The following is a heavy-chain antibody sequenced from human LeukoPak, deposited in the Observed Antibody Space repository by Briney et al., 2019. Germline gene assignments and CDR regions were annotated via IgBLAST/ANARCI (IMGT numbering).Heavy chain of an antibody. CDR3: AKVPDHPVGATLYFQH. CDR2: ISGSGGST. CDR1: GFTFSSYA. Sequence: GGSLRLSCAASGFTFSSYAMSWVRQAPGKGLEWVSAISGSGGSTHYADSVKGRFTISRDNSKNTLYLQMNSLRAEDTAVYYCAKVPDHPVGATLYFQHWGQGTLVTVSS. V-gene: IGHV3-23*01. D-gene: IGHD1-26*01. J-gene: IGHJ1*01.